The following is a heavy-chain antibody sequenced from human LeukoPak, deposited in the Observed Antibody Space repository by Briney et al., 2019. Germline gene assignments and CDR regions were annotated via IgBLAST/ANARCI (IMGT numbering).Heavy chain of an antibody. CDR2: IYYSGST. D-gene: IGHD3-3*01. V-gene: IGHV4-59*12. CDR1: GGSISSYY. CDR3: ARGVDFWSGYHTYYFDY. J-gene: IGHJ4*02. Sequence: PSETLSLTCTVSGGSISSYYWSWIRQPPGKGLEWIGYIYYSGSTNYNPSLKSRVTISVDTSKNQFSLKLSSVTAADTAVYYCARGVDFWSGYHTYYFDYWGQGTLVTVSS.